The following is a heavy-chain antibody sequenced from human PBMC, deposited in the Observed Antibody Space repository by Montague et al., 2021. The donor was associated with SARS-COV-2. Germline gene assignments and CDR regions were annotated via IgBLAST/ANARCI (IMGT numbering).Heavy chain of an antibody. Sequence: SLRLSCAASGFTFSSYEMNWVRQAPGKGLEWVSYISSSGSTIYYADSVKGRFTISRDNAKNSLHLQMNSLRAEDTAVYYCARDLPLIIMVRGVTFGYYGMDVWGQGTTVTVSS. CDR2: ISSSGSTI. CDR3: ARDLPLIIMVRGVTFGYYGMDV. V-gene: IGHV3-48*03. D-gene: IGHD3-10*01. CDR1: GFTFSSYE. J-gene: IGHJ6*02.